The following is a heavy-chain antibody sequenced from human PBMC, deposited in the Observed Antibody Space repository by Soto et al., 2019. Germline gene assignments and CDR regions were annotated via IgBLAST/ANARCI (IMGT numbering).Heavy chain of an antibody. J-gene: IGHJ5*02. CDR1: GYILTSYG. D-gene: IGHD3-16*01. CDR2: ISGYNGNT. V-gene: IGHV1-18*04. Sequence: QVHLVQSGAEVKKTGASVKVSCKASGYILTSYGISWVRQAPGQGLEWMGWISGYNGNTNYAQKLQGRVTMTTDTSTSTAYMELRSLRSDDTAVYYCARDLGAAVPSWFGPWGQGTLVTVSS. CDR3: ARDLGAAVPSWFGP.